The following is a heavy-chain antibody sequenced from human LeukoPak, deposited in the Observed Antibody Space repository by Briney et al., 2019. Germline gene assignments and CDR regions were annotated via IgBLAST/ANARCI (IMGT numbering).Heavy chain of an antibody. V-gene: IGHV3-30-3*01. CDR1: GLTFSSDA. J-gene: IGHJ4*02. CDR3: ATDPDSSGYYYPIFDY. CDR2: ISYDGSNK. Sequence: GGSVRLSCAASGLTFSSDAMHWVRQAPGKGLVWVAVISYDGSNKYYAESVKGRFTISRDNSKNTLYLQINSLRAEDTAVHYCATDPDSSGYYYPIFDYWGQGTLVTVSS. D-gene: IGHD3-22*01.